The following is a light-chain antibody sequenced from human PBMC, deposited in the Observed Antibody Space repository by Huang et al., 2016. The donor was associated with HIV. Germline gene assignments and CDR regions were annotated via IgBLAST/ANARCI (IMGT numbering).Light chain of an antibody. Sequence: DIQMTQSPSSLSASVGDRVTITCRASQSISNYLNWYQHKPGKAPKVLIYAASSLQSGVPSRFHSSGSGTDFTLTITSLQPEDFASYFCQQSYTTPDTFGQGTKLEIK. J-gene: IGKJ2*01. CDR2: AAS. CDR1: QSISNY. CDR3: QQSYTTPDT. V-gene: IGKV1-39*01.